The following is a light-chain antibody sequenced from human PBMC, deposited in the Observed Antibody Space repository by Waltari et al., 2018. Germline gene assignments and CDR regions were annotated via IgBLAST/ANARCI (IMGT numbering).Light chain of an antibody. CDR2: WAS. Sequence: DIVMTQSPDSLAVSLGERVTINCKSSQSVLSSSNNKNYLAWYQHKSGQPPKLLVSWASTRESGVPDRFSGSGSETDFTLTISSLQAEDVAVYYCQQFDIYPITFGGGTKVEIK. CDR1: QSVLSSSNNKNY. J-gene: IGKJ4*01. V-gene: IGKV4-1*01. CDR3: QQFDIYPIT.